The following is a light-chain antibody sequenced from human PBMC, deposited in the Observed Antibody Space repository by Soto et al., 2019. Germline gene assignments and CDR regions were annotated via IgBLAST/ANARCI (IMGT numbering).Light chain of an antibody. V-gene: IGKV1-5*03. CDR2: KAS. Sequence: DIPMTQSPSTVSASVGDRVPITCRASQNINTWLAWYQQKPGKAPKLLIPKASSLESGVPSRFSGSGSGTEFTLTISSLQPDDFATYYCQHYNSYSEAFGQGTKVDIK. CDR1: QNINTW. CDR3: QHYNSYSEA. J-gene: IGKJ1*01.